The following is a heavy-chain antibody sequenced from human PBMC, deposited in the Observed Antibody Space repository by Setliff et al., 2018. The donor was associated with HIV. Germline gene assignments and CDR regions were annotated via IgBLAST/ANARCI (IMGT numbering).Heavy chain of an antibody. V-gene: IGHV3-48*03. CDR2: ISRSGSTI. CDR1: GFTFRSYE. J-gene: IGHJ4*02. D-gene: IGHD2-2*01. Sequence: LRLFCAASGFTFRSYEMNWVRQAPGKGLEWVSYISRSGSTIHYADSVKGRFTISRDNAKNSLYLQMNSLRAEDTAVYYCARGEPSILIEPAAFFDYWGQGTLVTVSS. CDR3: ARGEPSILIEPAAFFDY.